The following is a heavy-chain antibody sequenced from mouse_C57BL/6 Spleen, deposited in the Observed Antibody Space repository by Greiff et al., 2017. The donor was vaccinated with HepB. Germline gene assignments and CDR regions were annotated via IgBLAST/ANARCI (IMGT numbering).Heavy chain of an antibody. CDR2: IDPETGGT. CDR1: GYTFTDYE. CDR3: TRSYGSRGGLFAY. Sequence: VQLQQSGAELVRPGASVTLSCKASGYTFTDYEMHWVKQTPVHGLEWIGAIDPETGGTAYNQKFKGKAILTADKSSSTAYMELRSLTSEDSAVYYCTRSYGSRGGLFAYWGQGTLVTVSA. V-gene: IGHV1-15*01. D-gene: IGHD1-1*01. J-gene: IGHJ3*01.